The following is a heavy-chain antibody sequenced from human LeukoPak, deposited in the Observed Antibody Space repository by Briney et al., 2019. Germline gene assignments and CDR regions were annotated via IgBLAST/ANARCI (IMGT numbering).Heavy chain of an antibody. CDR3: AKDRWYQLLRDWFDP. CDR1: GFTFSSYA. V-gene: IGHV3-23*01. Sequence: PGGSLRLSCAASGFTFSSYAMSWVRQAPGKGLEWVSAISGSGGSTYYADSVKGRFTVSRDNSKNTLYLQMNSLRAEDTAVYYCAKDRWYQLLRDWFDPWGQGTLVTVPS. CDR2: ISGSGGST. D-gene: IGHD2-2*01. J-gene: IGHJ5*02.